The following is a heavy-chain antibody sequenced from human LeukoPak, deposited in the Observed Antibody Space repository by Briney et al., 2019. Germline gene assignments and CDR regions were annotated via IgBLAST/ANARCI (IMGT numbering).Heavy chain of an antibody. V-gene: IGHV3-11*06. CDR3: SRDSLSSCGGDCYSGLDV. D-gene: IGHD2-21*02. CDR2: ISSSSSYT. J-gene: IGHJ6*02. CDR1: GFTFSDYY. Sequence: GSLRLSCAASGFTFSDYYMSWIRQAPGKGLEWDSYISSSSSYTNYADSVKGRFTISRDNAKNTLYLQMNSLRAEDTAVYYCSRDSLSSCGGDCYSGLDVWGQGTTVTVSS.